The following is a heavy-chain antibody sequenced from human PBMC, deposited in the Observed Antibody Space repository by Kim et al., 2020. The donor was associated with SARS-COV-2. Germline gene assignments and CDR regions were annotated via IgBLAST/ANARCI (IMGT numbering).Heavy chain of an antibody. V-gene: IGHV1-69*13. CDR1: GGTFSEYA. CDR2: VIPALGTA. D-gene: IGHD4-17*01. J-gene: IGHJ4*02. Sequence: SVKVSCKASGGTFSEYAFNWVRQAPGQGLEWMGGVIPALGTANYAQKLQGRVTITADESARTAYMQLTSLTSEDTAVYYCARVPDYGSSGLFDSWGQGTLVTVSS. CDR3: ARVPDYGSSGLFDS.